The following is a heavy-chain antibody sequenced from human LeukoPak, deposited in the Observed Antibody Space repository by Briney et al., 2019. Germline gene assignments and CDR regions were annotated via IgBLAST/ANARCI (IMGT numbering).Heavy chain of an antibody. CDR1: GGTFSSYA. CDR3: ARDFRIAAHYFDY. Sequence: SVKVSCKASGGTFSSYAISWVRQAPGQGLEWMGGIIPIFGTANYAQKFQGRVTITADESTSTAYMELSSLRSEDTAVYYCARDFRIAAHYFDYWGQGTLVTVSS. V-gene: IGHV1-69*13. J-gene: IGHJ4*02. CDR2: IIPIFGTA. D-gene: IGHD6-13*01.